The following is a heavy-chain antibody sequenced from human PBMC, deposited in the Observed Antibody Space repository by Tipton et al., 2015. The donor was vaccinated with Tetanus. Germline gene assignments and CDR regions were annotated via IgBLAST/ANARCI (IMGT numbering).Heavy chain of an antibody. CDR3: ARALIEAAGASGDS. J-gene: IGHJ4*02. D-gene: IGHD6-13*01. CDR1: GFTLSDYY. Sequence: GSLRLSCAASGFTLSDYYMSWIRQAPGKGLEWLSYISSSGATINYADSVKGRFTLSRDTAKNSLYLLMDSLRADDTAVYYCARALIEAAGASGDSWGQEPLVPVSS. CDR2: ISSSGATI. V-gene: IGHV3-11*01.